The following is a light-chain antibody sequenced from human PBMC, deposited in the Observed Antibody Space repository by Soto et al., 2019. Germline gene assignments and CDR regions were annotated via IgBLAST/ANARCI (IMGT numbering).Light chain of an antibody. V-gene: IGLV1-44*01. CDR3: AAWDDSLKGPV. J-gene: IGLJ3*02. CDR2: NTY. Sequence: QSVLTQPPSASGTPGQRVIISCSGSSSNLGSNSGNWYQQLPGTAPKLLIYNTYQRPLGVPDRFSGYKSGTSASLAISGLQSEDEGDYFCAAWDDSLKGPVFGGGTKLTVL. CDR1: SSNLGSNS.